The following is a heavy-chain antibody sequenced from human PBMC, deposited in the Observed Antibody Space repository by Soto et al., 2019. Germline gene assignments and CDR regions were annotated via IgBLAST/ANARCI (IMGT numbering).Heavy chain of an antibody. J-gene: IGHJ4*02. CDR2: ISTNGADT. CDR1: GFAFHHYW. CDR3: AIFGTYYDSSGFAY. Sequence: EVQLVESGGGLVQPGGSLRLSCTASGFAFHHYWMHWVRQTPGKGLVWISRISTNGADTTYADSVKGRFTVSRDNAKNTVYLQMNSLIVEDTAVYYCAIFGTYYDSSGFAYWGQGTPLTVSS. D-gene: IGHD3-22*01. V-gene: IGHV3-74*01.